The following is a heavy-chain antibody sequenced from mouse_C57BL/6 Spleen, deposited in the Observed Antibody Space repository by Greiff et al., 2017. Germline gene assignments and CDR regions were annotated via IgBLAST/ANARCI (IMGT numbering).Heavy chain of an antibody. CDR2: IGSGGST. CDR1: GFSLTSYG. Sequence: QVQLKQSGPGLVQPSQSLSITCTVSGFSLTSYGVHWVRQPPGKGLEWLGVIGSGGSTDYNAAFISRLSISKDNSKSQVFFKMNSLQADDTAIYYCAKGGITTGYYFDYWGQGTTLTVSS. V-gene: IGHV2-4*01. J-gene: IGHJ2*01. CDR3: AKGGITTGYYFDY. D-gene: IGHD2-4*01.